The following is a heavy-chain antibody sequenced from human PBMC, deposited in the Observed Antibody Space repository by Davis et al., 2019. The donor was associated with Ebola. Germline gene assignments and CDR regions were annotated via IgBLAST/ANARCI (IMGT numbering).Heavy chain of an antibody. CDR3: ARETSEIDY. V-gene: IGHV3-30-3*01. Sequence: GGSLRLSCAASGFTFSSYAMHWVRQAPGKGLEWVAVISYDGSNKYYADSAKGRFTISRDNAKNSLYLQMNSLRAEDTAVYYCARETSEIDYWGQGTLVTVSS. CDR2: ISYDGSNK. D-gene: IGHD1-7*01. J-gene: IGHJ4*02. CDR1: GFTFSSYA.